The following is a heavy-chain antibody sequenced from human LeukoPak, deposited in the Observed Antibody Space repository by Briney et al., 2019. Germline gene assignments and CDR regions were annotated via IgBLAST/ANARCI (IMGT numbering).Heavy chain of an antibody. CDR3: ARNSMADTAMVIDN. CDR1: GYTFTGYY. D-gene: IGHD5-18*01. V-gene: IGHV1-2*02. Sequence: ASVKVSCKASGYTFTGYYMHWVRQAPGQGLEWMGWINPNSGGTKYAQKFQGRVTMTRDTSISTAYMELRRLRSDDTAVFYCARNSMADTAMVIDNWGQGTLVTVSS. CDR2: INPNSGGT. J-gene: IGHJ4*02.